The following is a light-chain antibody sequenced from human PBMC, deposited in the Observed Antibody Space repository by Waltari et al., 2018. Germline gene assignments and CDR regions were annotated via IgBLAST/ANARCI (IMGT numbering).Light chain of an antibody. J-gene: IGLJ1*01. CDR2: EGS. Sequence: QSALTQPASVSGSPGQSLTISCTGTSSDVWRYNLVSWYQQHPGKAPKLMIYEGSKRPSGVSNRFSGSKSGNTASLTISGLQAEDEADYYCCSYAGSSNFYVFGTGTKVTVL. CDR3: CSYAGSSNFYV. CDR1: SSDVWRYNL. V-gene: IGLV2-23*01.